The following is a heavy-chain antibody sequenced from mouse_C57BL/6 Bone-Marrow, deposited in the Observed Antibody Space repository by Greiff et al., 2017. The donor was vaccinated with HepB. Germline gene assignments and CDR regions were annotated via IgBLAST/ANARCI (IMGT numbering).Heavy chain of an antibody. J-gene: IGHJ4*01. CDR2: INPNNGGT. CDR1: GYTFTDYN. Sequence: VQLQQSRPELVKPGASVKMSCKASGYTFTDYNMHWVKQSHGKSLEWIGYINPNNGGTSYNQKFKGKATLTVNKSSSTAYMELRSLTSEDSAVYYCARVGYYFFYAMDYWGQGTSVTVSS. D-gene: IGHD2-3*01. CDR3: ARVGYYFFYAMDY. V-gene: IGHV1-22*01.